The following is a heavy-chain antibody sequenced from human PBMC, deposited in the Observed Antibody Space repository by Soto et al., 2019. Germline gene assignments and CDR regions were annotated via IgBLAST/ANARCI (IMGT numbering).Heavy chain of an antibody. Sequence: SETLSLTCTVSGGSISSYYWSWIRQPPGKGLEWIGYIYYSGSTNYNPSLKSRVTISVDTSKNQFSLKLSSVTAADTAVYYCARPYSTSRGAFDIWGQGTMVTISS. J-gene: IGHJ3*02. CDR1: GGSISSYY. CDR3: ARPYSTSRGAFDI. CDR2: IYYSGST. V-gene: IGHV4-59*01. D-gene: IGHD2-15*01.